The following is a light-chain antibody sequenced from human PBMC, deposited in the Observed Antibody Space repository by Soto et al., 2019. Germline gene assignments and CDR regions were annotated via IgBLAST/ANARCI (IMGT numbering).Light chain of an antibody. Sequence: IVMAQSPDSLAVSLGERATINCKSSESVFYRPNSKNFLAWYQQKSRQPPKLLISWASTRESGVPDRFSGSGSGINFTITISRLQAEDVAVYYCHQYFGTPLTFGGGTKVEVK. V-gene: IGKV4-1*01. CDR3: HQYFGTPLT. CDR1: ESVFYRPNSKNF. J-gene: IGKJ4*02. CDR2: WAS.